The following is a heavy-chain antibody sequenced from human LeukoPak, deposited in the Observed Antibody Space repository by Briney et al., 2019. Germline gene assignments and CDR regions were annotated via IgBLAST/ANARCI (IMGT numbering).Heavy chain of an antibody. CDR3: ARDLHDFWSGYYLDY. CDR2: ISAYNGNT. Sequence: ASVKVSCKASGYTFTSYGISWVRQAPGQGLEWMGWISAYNGNTNYAQKLQGRVTMTRDTSTSTVYMELSSLRSEDTAVYYCARDLHDFWSGYYLDYWGQGTLVTVSS. J-gene: IGHJ4*02. CDR1: GYTFTSYG. D-gene: IGHD3-3*01. V-gene: IGHV1-18*01.